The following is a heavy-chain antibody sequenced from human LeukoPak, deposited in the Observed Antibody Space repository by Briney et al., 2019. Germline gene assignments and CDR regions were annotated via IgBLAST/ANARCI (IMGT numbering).Heavy chain of an antibody. V-gene: IGHV3-30*05. D-gene: IGHD6-13*01. CDR2: ISYDGSNK. CDR3: ARVAPFLAAAGNYFDY. J-gene: IGHJ4*02. CDR1: GFTFSSYG. Sequence: PGGSLRLSCAASGFTFSSYGMHWVRQAPGKGLEWVAVISYDGSNKYYADSVKGRFTISGDNSKNTLYLQMNSLRAEGTAVYYCARVAPFLAAAGNYFDYWGQGTLVTVSS.